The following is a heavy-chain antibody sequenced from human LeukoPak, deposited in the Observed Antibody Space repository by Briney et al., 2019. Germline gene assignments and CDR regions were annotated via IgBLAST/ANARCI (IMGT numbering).Heavy chain of an antibody. CDR1: GFTFSSYA. V-gene: IGHV3-23*01. D-gene: IGHD3-22*01. Sequence: GGSLRLSCAASGFTFSSYAMSWVRQAPGKGLEWVSAISGSGGSTYYVDSVKGRFTISRDNSKNTLYLQMNSLRAEDTAVYYCAKSYYYDSSGYYQYYFDYWGQGTLVTVSS. J-gene: IGHJ4*02. CDR2: ISGSGGST. CDR3: AKSYYYDSSGYYQYYFDY.